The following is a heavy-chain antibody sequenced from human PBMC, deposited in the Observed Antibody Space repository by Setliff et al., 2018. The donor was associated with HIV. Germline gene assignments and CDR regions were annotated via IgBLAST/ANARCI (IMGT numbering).Heavy chain of an antibody. Sequence: SETLSLTCTVFGGSISSSSYYWGWIRQPPGKGLEWIGSIYFSGRTYYNPSLKSRVTMSVDTSKNQFSLKLSSVTAADTAVYYCARSRRVLGRGILVGKFDSWGQGTLVTVSS. J-gene: IGHJ4*02. CDR2: IYFSGRT. CDR1: GGSISSSSYY. D-gene: IGHD3-16*01. V-gene: IGHV4-39*01. CDR3: ARSRRVLGRGILVGKFDS.